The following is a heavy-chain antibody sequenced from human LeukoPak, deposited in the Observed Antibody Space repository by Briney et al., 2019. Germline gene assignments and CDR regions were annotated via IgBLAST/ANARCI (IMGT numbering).Heavy chain of an antibody. Sequence: ASVKVSCKASGYTFTGYYMHWVRQAPGQGLEWMGWINPNSGGTNYAQKFQGRVTMTRDTSISTAYMELSRLRSDDTAVYYCAREGYYDSSGYYYVNWFDPWGQGTLVTVSS. CDR3: AREGYYDSSGYYYVNWFDP. V-gene: IGHV1-2*02. D-gene: IGHD3-22*01. CDR2: INPNSGGT. J-gene: IGHJ5*02. CDR1: GYTFTGYY.